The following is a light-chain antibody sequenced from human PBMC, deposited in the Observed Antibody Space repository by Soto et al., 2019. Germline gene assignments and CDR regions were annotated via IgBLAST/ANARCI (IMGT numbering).Light chain of an antibody. CDR3: QQYNNCPPA. V-gene: IGKV3-15*01. CDR1: QSVSGN. CDR2: GAS. J-gene: IGKJ1*01. Sequence: EIVMTQSPSTLSVSPGERATLSCMASQSVSGNLAWYQQQPGQAPRLLIYGASTRATAIPARFSGSGSGTEFTLTISSLQSEDFVVYYCQQYNNCPPAFGQGTKVAIK.